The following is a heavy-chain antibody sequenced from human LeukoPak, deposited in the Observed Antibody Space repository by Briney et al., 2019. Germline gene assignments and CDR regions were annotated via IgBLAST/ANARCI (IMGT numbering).Heavy chain of an antibody. Sequence: PGGSLRLSCAASGFTFSSYGMSWVRQAPGKGLEWVSAISGSGGSTYYADSVKGRFTISRDNSKNTLYLQMNSLRAEDMAVYYCAKVVGLPYYYDSSGYLYYFDYWGQGTLVTVSS. CDR1: GFTFSSYG. D-gene: IGHD3-22*01. J-gene: IGHJ4*02. CDR3: AKVVGLPYYYDSSGYLYYFDY. CDR2: ISGSGGST. V-gene: IGHV3-23*01.